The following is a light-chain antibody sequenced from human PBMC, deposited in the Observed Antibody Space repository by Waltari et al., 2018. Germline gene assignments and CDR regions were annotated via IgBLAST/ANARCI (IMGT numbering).Light chain of an antibody. J-gene: IGKJ2*01. Sequence: EIVLPQSPRTLSLSAGDPAPLSCRASQSLSVAYLAWYQHKSGQAPRLLIYGASYRATGIPDRFSGSGSGTDFTLTITRLEPDDFAVYYCQQYDTSPGTCGQGTKLEI. CDR3: QQYDTSPGT. CDR1: QSLSVAY. CDR2: GAS. V-gene: IGKV3-20*01.